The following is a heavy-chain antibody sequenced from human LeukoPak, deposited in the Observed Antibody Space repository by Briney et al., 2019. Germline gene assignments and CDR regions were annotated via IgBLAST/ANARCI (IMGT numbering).Heavy chain of an antibody. Sequence: PGGSLRLSCAASGFTFSSYSMNWVRQAPGKGLEWVSSISSSSSYIHYADSMKGRFTISRDNAKNSLSLQINGLRADDTAVYYCARHSDWSYDYWGQGTLVTVSS. CDR2: ISSSSSYI. J-gene: IGHJ4*02. D-gene: IGHD1-7*01. CDR1: GFTFSSYS. CDR3: ARHSDWSYDY. V-gene: IGHV3-21*01.